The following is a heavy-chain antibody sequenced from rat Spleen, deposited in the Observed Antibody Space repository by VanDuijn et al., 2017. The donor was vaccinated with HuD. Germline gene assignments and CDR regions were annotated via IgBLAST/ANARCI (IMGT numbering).Heavy chain of an antibody. CDR1: GFTFSDYN. Sequence: EVQLVESGGGLVQPGRSLKLSCTVSGFTFSDYNMAWVRQAPKKGLEWVATISYDGSSTYYRDSVKGRFTISRDNAKSTLYLQMDSLRSEDPATYYCARRGYLSDWYFDLWGPGTMVTVSS. CDR2: ISYDGSST. V-gene: IGHV5-7*01. D-gene: IGHD4-4*01. J-gene: IGHJ1*01. CDR3: ARRGYLSDWYFDL.